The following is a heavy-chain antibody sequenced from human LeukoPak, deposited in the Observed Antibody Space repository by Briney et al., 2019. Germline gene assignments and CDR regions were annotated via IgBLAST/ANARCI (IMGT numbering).Heavy chain of an antibody. Sequence: KASETLSLTCTVSGGSISSSSYYWGWIRQPPGKGLEWIGSIYYSGSTNYNPSLKSRVTISVDTSKNQFSLKLSSVTAADTAVYYCARRRRGVVESRPRGYNWFDPWGQGTLVTVSS. CDR3: ARRRRGVVESRPRGYNWFDP. CDR2: IYYSGST. D-gene: IGHD2-15*01. CDR1: GGSISSSSYY. V-gene: IGHV4-39*07. J-gene: IGHJ5*02.